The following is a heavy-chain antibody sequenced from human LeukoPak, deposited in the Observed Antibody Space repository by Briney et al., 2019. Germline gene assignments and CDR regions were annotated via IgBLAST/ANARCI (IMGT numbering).Heavy chain of an antibody. CDR1: GGSISSYY. CDR3: ARVENDFWSGYPTHFDY. D-gene: IGHD3-3*01. V-gene: IGHV4-4*07. Sequence: SETLSLTCTVSGGSISSYYWSWIRQPAGKGLEWIGRIYTSGSTNYNPSLKSRVTISVDTSKNQFSLKLSSVTAADTAVYYCARVENDFWSGYPTHFDYWGQGTLVTVSS. J-gene: IGHJ4*02. CDR2: IYTSGST.